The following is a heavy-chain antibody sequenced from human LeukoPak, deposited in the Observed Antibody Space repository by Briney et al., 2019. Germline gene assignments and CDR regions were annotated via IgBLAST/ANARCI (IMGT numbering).Heavy chain of an antibody. J-gene: IGHJ4*02. CDR1: GFTFIESW. D-gene: IGHD3-10*01. Sequence: PGGSLRLSCAASGFTFIESWMTWVRQAPGKGLEWVANIKHDGSENYYVDSVKGRFTISRDNAKNSLSLQMNSLRAEDTAVYYCAKYHYGSGTSLGYWGQGTLVTVSS. V-gene: IGHV3-7*01. CDR2: IKHDGSEN. CDR3: AKYHYGSGTSLGY.